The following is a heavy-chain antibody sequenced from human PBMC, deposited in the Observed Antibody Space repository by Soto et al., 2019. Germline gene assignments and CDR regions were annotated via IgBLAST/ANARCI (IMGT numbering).Heavy chain of an antibody. J-gene: IGHJ2*01. D-gene: IGHD5-12*01. Sequence: QVQLQESGPGLVKPSQTVSLTCTVSGGSINSGSFHWTWIRQHPGKGLEWIGYIYYSGGTYYNPSLRSRVIISIDTSKDHFALKLSYVTAADTAGYYCARQRRSGYDDWYFDLWGRGTLVTVSS. CDR2: IYYSGGT. V-gene: IGHV4-31*03. CDR3: ARQRRSGYDDWYFDL. CDR1: GGSINSGSFH.